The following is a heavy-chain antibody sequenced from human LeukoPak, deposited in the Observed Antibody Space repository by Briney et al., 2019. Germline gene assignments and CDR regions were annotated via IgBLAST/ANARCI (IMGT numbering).Heavy chain of an antibody. J-gene: IGHJ4*02. CDR2: INPKSGGT. CDR3: AREADYYGY. CDR1: GYTFSDYY. D-gene: IGHD6-19*01. Sequence: ASVKVSCKASGYTFSDYYMHWVRQAPGQGLEWMGWINPKSGGTNYAQKFQGRVTMTRDTSIGTTYMELSRLRSDDTAVYYCAREADYYGYWGQGTLVTVSS. V-gene: IGHV1-2*02.